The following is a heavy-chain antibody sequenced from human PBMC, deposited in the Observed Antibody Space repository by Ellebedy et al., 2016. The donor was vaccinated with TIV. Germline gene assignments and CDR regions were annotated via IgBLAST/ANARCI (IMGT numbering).Heavy chain of an antibody. J-gene: IGHJ3*02. Sequence: GGSLRLSXAASGFTFSSYAMSWVRQAPGKGLEWVSAISGSGGSTYYADSVKGRFTISRDNAKNTLYLQMNSLRAEDTAVYYCARDGGAFDIWGQGTLVTVSS. CDR1: GFTFSSYA. CDR2: ISGSGGST. V-gene: IGHV3-23*01. D-gene: IGHD3-16*01. CDR3: ARDGGAFDI.